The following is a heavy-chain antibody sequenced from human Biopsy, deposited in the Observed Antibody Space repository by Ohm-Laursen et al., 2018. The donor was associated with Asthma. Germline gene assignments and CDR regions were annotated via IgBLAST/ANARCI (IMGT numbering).Heavy chain of an antibody. CDR1: GFTFSSSA. D-gene: IGHD6-19*01. J-gene: IGHJ4*02. V-gene: IGHV3-23*01. CDR2: ITGSGGTT. Sequence: SLRLSCTAPGFTFSSSAMSWVRQAPGKGLERVSAITGSGGTTYYADSVRGRFTISRDNSKSTLFLQMDSLSAEDPAVYYCAKDFRGIAVAGDRGFDYWGQGTLVTVSS. CDR3: AKDFRGIAVAGDRGFDY.